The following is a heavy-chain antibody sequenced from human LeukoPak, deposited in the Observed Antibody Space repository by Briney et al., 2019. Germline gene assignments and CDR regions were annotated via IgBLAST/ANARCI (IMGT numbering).Heavy chain of an antibody. J-gene: IGHJ5*02. Sequence: SETLSLTSAVYGGSFSGYNWSRVPPPPGKGLEWSGEINHSVSTNYNPSLKRRVTISVDTSKNQFSLKLSSVTAADTAVYYCARRQLGVFLFGLHSSTRFDPWGQGTLVTVSS. CDR1: GGSFSGYN. CDR3: ARRQLGVFLFGLHSSTRFDP. V-gene: IGHV4-34*01. CDR2: INHSVST. D-gene: IGHD6-13*01.